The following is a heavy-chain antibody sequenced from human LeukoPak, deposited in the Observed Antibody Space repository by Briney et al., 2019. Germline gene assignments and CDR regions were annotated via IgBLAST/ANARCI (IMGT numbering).Heavy chain of an antibody. CDR1: GFDFGAYE. CDR3: TTLGYHLDS. J-gene: IGHJ4*02. V-gene: IGHV3-48*03. D-gene: IGHD3-22*01. CDR2: FAGSDTTK. Sequence: GGSLRLSCAASGFDFGAYEMNWVRQDPGKGLEWVAYFAGSDTTKYYADSVRGRFTISRDNAKNSLYLQMNSLRAEDTALYYCTTLGYHLDSWGQGTLVTVSS.